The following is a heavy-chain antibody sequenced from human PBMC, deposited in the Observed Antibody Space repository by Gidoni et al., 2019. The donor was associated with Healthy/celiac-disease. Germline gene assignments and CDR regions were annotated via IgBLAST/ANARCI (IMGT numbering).Heavy chain of an antibody. CDR2: IYSGGST. D-gene: IGHD4-17*01. Sequence: ELQLVETGGGLIQPGGSLRLSCAASGFTVSSNYMSWVRQAPGKGLEWVSVIYSGGSTYYADSVKGRFTISRDNSKNTLYLQMNSLRAEDTAVYYCARDRWGYGDYVFDAFDIWGQGTMVTVSS. J-gene: IGHJ3*02. V-gene: IGHV3-53*02. CDR1: GFTVSSNY. CDR3: ARDRWGYGDYVFDAFDI.